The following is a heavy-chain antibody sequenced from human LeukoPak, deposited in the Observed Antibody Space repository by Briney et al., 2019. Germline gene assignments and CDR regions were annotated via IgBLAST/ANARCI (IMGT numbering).Heavy chain of an antibody. D-gene: IGHD2-15*01. V-gene: IGHV3-23*01. CDR1: GFTFTNYV. CDR3: AEDAWRGKLPFVFDF. Sequence: PGGSLRLSCAASGFTFTNYVMSWVRQAPGKGLGWVSSISGSGGSTFYADSVKGRFTISRDNSKNTLYLEMSSLRAEDTAFYYCAEDAWRGKLPFVFDFWGQGTLVTVSS. CDR2: ISGSGGST. J-gene: IGHJ4*02.